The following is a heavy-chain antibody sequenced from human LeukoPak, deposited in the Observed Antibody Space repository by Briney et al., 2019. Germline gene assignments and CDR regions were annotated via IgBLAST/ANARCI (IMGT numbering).Heavy chain of an antibody. CDR1: GGSISSSNW. J-gene: IGHJ5*02. Sequence: KSSETLSLTCAVSGGSISSSNWWSWVRQPPGKGLEWIGEIYHSGSTNYNPSLKSRVTISVDKSKNQFSLKLSSVTAADTAVYYCARLIGSSWYGGWFDPWGQGTLVTVSS. CDR2: IYHSGST. V-gene: IGHV4-4*02. CDR3: ARLIGSSWYGGWFDP. D-gene: IGHD6-13*01.